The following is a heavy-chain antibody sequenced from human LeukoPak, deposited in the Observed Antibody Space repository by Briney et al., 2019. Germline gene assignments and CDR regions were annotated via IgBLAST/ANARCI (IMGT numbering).Heavy chain of an antibody. V-gene: IGHV3-30*02. Sequence: GGSLRLSCAASRFTFNTYDMHWVRQAPGKGLEWVAFIVYDGGNTYYADSVKGRFTISRDDSKDTLYLQMNGLRAEDTAVYYCANSRGQFCSTTTCSVMDVWGKGTTVTVSS. CDR3: ANSRGQFCSTTTCSVMDV. CDR2: IVYDGGNT. J-gene: IGHJ6*03. CDR1: RFTFNTYD. D-gene: IGHD2-2*01.